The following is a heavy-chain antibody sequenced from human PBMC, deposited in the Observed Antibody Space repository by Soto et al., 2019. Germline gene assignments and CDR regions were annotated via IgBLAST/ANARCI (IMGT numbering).Heavy chain of an antibody. CDR2: INPKSGGT. V-gene: IGHV1-2*04. Sequence: ASVKVSCKASGYSFTDYHIHWVQQAPGQGLEWLGRINPKSGGTSTAQKFQGWVTMTTDTSISTASMELTRLTSDDTAIYYCARGDSTDCSNGVCSFFYNHDMDVWCQGTTVTVSS. J-gene: IGHJ6*02. D-gene: IGHD2-8*01. CDR3: ARGDSTDCSNGVCSFFYNHDMDV. CDR1: GYSFTDYH.